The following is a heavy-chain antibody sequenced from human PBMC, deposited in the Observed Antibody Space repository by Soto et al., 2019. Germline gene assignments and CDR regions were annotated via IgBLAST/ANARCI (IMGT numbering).Heavy chain of an antibody. Sequence: QVQLVESGGGVVQPGRSLRLSCAASGFTFSSYGMHWVRQAPGKGLEWVAVIWYDGSNKYYADSVKGRFTISRDNSKNTLYLQMNSLRAEDTAVYYCARGWIRSSGMDVWGQGTTVTVSS. V-gene: IGHV3-33*01. D-gene: IGHD5-12*01. J-gene: IGHJ6*02. CDR3: ARGWIRSSGMDV. CDR1: GFTFSSYG. CDR2: IWYDGSNK.